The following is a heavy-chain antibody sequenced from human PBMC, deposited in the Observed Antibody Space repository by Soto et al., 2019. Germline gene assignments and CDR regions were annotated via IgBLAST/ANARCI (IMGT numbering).Heavy chain of an antibody. CDR3: ARPRTYYYDSSGLDAFDI. D-gene: IGHD3-22*01. V-gene: IGHV1-18*04. CDR2: ISAYNGNT. J-gene: IGHJ3*02. Sequence: AAVKVSCKACGYTFTSYGISWVRQAPGQGLEWMGWISAYNGNTNYAQKLQGRVTMTTDTSTSTAYMELRSLRSDDTAVYYCARPRTYYYDSSGLDAFDIWGQGTMVTVSS. CDR1: GYTFTSYG.